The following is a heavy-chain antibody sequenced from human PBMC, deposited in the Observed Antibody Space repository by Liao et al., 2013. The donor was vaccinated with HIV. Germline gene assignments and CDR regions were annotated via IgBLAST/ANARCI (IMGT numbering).Heavy chain of an antibody. CDR2: IYVSGST. D-gene: IGHD3-22*01. Sequence: QVQVQESGPGLVRPSETLSLTCTVSDDSISAYYCNWIRQSAGKGLEWVGRIYVSGSTNYNPSLKSRVTMSVDTSKRQFSLNLSSVTAADTAVYYCARGPYDSSGYFSYYYMDVWGIGTTVTGLL. V-gene: IGHV4-4*07. J-gene: IGHJ6*03. CDR1: DDSISAYY. CDR3: ARGPYDSSGYFSYYYMDV.